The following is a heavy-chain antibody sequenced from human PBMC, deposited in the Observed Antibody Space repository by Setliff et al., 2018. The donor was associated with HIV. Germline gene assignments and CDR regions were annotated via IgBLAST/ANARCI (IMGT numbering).Heavy chain of an antibody. V-gene: IGHV3-30*02. J-gene: IGHJ6*03. Sequence: GGSLRLSCAASGFSFSNYWMNWVRQVPGEGLEWVTFIRYDGSEKFYADSVRGRFTISRDNSKNKLYLQMNSLRAEDTAVYYCAKDEGTAYYYYYYMDVWGKGTTVTVSS. CDR3: AKDEGTAYYYYYYMDV. CDR2: IRYDGSEK. CDR1: GFSFSNYW. D-gene: IGHD5-18*01.